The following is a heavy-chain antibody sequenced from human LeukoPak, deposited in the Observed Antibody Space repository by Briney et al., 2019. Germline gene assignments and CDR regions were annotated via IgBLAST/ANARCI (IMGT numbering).Heavy chain of an antibody. CDR3: ARGDDYGDYGLPYYFDY. CDR2: IKQDGGEK. D-gene: IGHD4-17*01. J-gene: IGHJ4*02. Sequence: GGSLRLSCAASGFTFSNYWMSWVRQAPGKGLEWVATIKQDGGEKYYVGSVPGRFTISRDNAKNSLYLQMNSLRAEDTALYYCARGDDYGDYGLPYYFDYWGQGTLVTVSS. CDR1: GFTFSNYW. V-gene: IGHV3-7*01.